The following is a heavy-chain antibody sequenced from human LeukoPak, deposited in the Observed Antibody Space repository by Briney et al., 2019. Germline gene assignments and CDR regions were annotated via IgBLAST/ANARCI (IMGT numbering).Heavy chain of an antibody. CDR1: GFSFSHYA. CDR3: ARDFRVGTTRLDY. D-gene: IGHD1-26*01. V-gene: IGHV3-33*01. Sequence: PGGSLGLSCAASGFSFSHYAFHWVRQAPGKGLEWVAIIWSDGTYEGYADSVKGRFTVSRDNSKKTLFLQMSSLRAEDTAIYYCARDFRVGTTRLDYWGQGTLVAVSS. CDR2: IWSDGTYE. J-gene: IGHJ4*02.